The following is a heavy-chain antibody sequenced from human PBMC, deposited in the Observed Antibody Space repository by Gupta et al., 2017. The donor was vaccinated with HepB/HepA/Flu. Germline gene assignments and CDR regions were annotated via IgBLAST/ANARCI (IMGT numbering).Heavy chain of an antibody. D-gene: IGHD3/OR15-3a*01. Sequence: EVQLVESGGGLVQPGGSLRLYCAASGFTLRSHFMDWVRQAPGKGREWVGRISNRAESYTTHYASSVQSRFTISRDESYNSVYLKMNSLKNEDTDVYYCASFWTGDHFDSWGQGTLVTVSS. CDR2: ISNRAESYTT. J-gene: IGHJ5*01. CDR3: ASFWTGDHFDS. V-gene: IGHV3-72*01. CDR1: GFTLRSHF.